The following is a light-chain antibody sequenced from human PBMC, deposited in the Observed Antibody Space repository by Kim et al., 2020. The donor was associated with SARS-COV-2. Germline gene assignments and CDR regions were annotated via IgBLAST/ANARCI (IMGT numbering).Light chain of an antibody. V-gene: IGLV3-9*01. Sequence: VSGALGQTARITGGANNIGSKNVHWYQQKPGQAPVLVIYRDSNRPSGIPERFSGSNSGNTATLTISRAQAGDEADYYCQVWDSTYVFGTGTKVTVL. CDR3: QVWDSTYV. CDR2: RDS. CDR1: NIGSKN. J-gene: IGLJ1*01.